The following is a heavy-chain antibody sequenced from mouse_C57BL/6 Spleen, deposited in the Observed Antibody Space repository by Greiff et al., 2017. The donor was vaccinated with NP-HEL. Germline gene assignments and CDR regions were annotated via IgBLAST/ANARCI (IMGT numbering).Heavy chain of an antibody. CDR1: GFTFSSYA. CDR3: TRAFYYYGSSYHWYFDV. D-gene: IGHD1-1*01. J-gene: IGHJ1*03. Sequence: EVKLVESGEGSVKPGGSLKLSCAASGFTFSSYAMSWVRQTPEKRLEWVAYISSGGDYIYYADTVKGRFTISRDNARNTLYPQMSSLKSEDTAMYYCTRAFYYYGSSYHWYFDVWGTGTTVTVSS. CDR2: ISSGGDYI. V-gene: IGHV5-9-1*02.